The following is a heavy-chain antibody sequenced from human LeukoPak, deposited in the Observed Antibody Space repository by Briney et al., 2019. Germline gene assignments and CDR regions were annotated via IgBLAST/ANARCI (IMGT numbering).Heavy chain of an antibody. CDR2: IKQDGSEK. V-gene: IGHV3-7*01. Sequence: PGGSLRPSCAASGFTFSSYWMSWVRQAPGKGLEWVANIKQDGSEKYYVDSVKGRFTISRDNAKNSLYLQMNSLRAEDTAVYYCYYYYYGMDVWGQGTTVTVAS. CDR1: GFTFSSYW. J-gene: IGHJ6*02. CDR3: YYYYYGMDV.